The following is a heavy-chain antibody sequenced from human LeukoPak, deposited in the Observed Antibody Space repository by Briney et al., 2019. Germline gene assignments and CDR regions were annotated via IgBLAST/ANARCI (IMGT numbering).Heavy chain of an antibody. J-gene: IGHJ6*03. V-gene: IGHV4-59*01. Sequence: SETLSLTCTVSGGPISSYYWSWIRQPPGEGLEWIGYIYYSGSTNYNPSLKSRVTISVDTSKNQFSLKLSSVTAADTAVYYCARDSSPYDFWSGYYPHAYYMDVWGKGTTVTVSS. CDR1: GGPISSYY. CDR3: ARDSSPYDFWSGYYPHAYYMDV. D-gene: IGHD3-3*01. CDR2: IYYSGST.